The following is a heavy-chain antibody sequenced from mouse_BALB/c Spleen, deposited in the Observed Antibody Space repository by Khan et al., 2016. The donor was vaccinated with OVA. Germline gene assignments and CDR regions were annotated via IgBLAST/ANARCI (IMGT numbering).Heavy chain of an antibody. J-gene: IGHJ2*01. D-gene: IGHD1-3*01. V-gene: IGHV2-9*02. CDR1: GFSLTSYG. CDR2: IWAGGST. Sequence: QVQLKESGPGLVAPSQSLSITCTVSGFSLTSYGVHWVRQPPGKGLEWLGVIWAGGSTNYNSALMSRLSIIKDNSKSQVFLKMNSLQADDTGMYYCARLEDIWGQGTTLTVSS. CDR3: ARLEDI.